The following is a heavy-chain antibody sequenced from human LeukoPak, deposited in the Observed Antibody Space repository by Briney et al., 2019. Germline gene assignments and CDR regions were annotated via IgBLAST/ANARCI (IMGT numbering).Heavy chain of an antibody. CDR1: GGSISSYY. V-gene: IGHV4-4*07. D-gene: IGHD3-22*01. J-gene: IGHJ3*02. CDR3: ARDRYDSSGLDAFDI. CDR2: IYTSGST. Sequence: SETLSLTCTVSGGSISSYYWSWIRQPAGKGLEWIGRIYTSGSTNYNPSLKSRVTMSVDTSKNQFSLKLSSVTAADTAVYYCARDRYDSSGLDAFDIWGQGTMVTVSS.